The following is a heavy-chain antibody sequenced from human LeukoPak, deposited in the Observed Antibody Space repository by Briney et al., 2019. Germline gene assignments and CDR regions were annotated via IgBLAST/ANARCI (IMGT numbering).Heavy chain of an antibody. V-gene: IGHV3-30*03. CDR2: ISYDGSHE. J-gene: IGHJ4*02. Sequence: PGGSLRLSCAASAFTFSNYGMHWVRQAPGKGLEWVAVISYDGSHEYYGDSVKGRFTISRDNSKNTLYLQMNSLRAEDTAVYYCASHDYGDYFDYWGQGTLVTVSS. CDR1: AFTFSNYG. CDR3: ASHDYGDYFDY. D-gene: IGHD4-17*01.